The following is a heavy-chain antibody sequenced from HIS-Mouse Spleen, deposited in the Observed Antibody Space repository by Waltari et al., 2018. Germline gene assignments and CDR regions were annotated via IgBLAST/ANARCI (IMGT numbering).Heavy chain of an antibody. CDR2: SNYSGRT. D-gene: IGHD5-12*01. V-gene: IGHV4-34*01. CDR1: GGSFSGYY. CDR3: ARLRRRYSGYEGGEFDY. Sequence: QVQLQQWGAGLLKPSETLSLTCAVYGGSFSGYYWSWIRQPPGKGLEWIGESNYSGRTNYNPSLKSRVTISVDTSKNQFSLKLSSVTAADTAVYYCARLRRRYSGYEGGEFDYWGQGTLVTVSS. J-gene: IGHJ4*02.